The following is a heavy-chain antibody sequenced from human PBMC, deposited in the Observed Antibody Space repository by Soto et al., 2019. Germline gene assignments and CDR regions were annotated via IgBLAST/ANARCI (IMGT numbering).Heavy chain of an antibody. V-gene: IGHV1-46*03. D-gene: IGHD2-15*01. CDR3: ASYSSDGPYYYYYMDV. CDR1: GYTFTGYY. Sequence: ASVKVSCKASGYTFTGYYMHWVRQAPGQGLEWMGIINPSGGSTSYAQKFQGRVTMTRDTSTSTVYMELSSLRSEDTAVYYCASYSSDGPYYYYYMDVWGKGTTDTVSS. CDR2: INPSGGST. J-gene: IGHJ6*03.